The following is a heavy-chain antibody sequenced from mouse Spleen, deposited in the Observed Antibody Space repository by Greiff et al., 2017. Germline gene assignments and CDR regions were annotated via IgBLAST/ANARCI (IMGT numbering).Heavy chain of an antibody. CDR3: ASRGSMDY. V-gene: IGHV1-59*01. Sequence: KQPGAELVRPGTSVKLSCKASGYTFTSYWMHWVKQRPGQGLEWIGVIDPSDSYTNYNQKFKGKATLTVDTSSSTAYMQLSSLTSEDSAVYYCASRGSMDYWGQGTSVTVSS. CDR2: IDPSDSYT. J-gene: IGHJ4*01. CDR1: GYTFTSYW.